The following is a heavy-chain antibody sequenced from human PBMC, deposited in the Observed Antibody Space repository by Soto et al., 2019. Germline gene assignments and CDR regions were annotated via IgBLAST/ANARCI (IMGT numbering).Heavy chain of an antibody. CDR3: SIRDNSGNDAFDI. CDR2: IDPRDSDT. Sequence: EVQLVQSGAEVRKPGESLRISCKDSGYTFGNSWISWVRHMPGQGQKWLGRIDPRDSDTNYSPSFQGHVAFSADKSINSVYLQWTRLKASDTAIYYCSIRDNSGNDAFDIWGQGRMVTISS. V-gene: IGHV5-10-1*01. CDR1: GYTFGNSW. D-gene: IGHD6-19*01. J-gene: IGHJ3*02.